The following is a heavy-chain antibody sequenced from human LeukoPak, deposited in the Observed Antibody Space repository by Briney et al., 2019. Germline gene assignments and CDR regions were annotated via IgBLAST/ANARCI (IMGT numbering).Heavy chain of an antibody. V-gene: IGHV3-23*01. CDR2: ISASGGST. J-gene: IGHJ4*02. CDR3: AKDVRVGEYYGSGSYFDY. CDR1: GFTFSSYA. D-gene: IGHD3-10*01. Sequence: GGSLRLSCAASGFTFSSYAMSWVRQAPGKGLEWVSIISASGGSTYYADSVKGRFTISRDKSRNYLQMNSLRGDDTAIYYCAKDVRVGEYYGSGSYFDYWGQGALVTVSS.